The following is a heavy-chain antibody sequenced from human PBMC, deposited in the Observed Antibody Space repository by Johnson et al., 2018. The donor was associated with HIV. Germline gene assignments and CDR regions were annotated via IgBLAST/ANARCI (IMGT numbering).Heavy chain of an antibody. Sequence: VQLVESGGGLVQPGGSLRLSCGASGFTFSRYWMSWVRQAPGKGLEWVGRTTDKLNSYTTKYAASVKGRFTISRDDSKKSLYLQINSLRTEDTAVYYCARENYRRRDAFDVWGQGTVVIVSS. D-gene: IGHD1-7*01. V-gene: IGHV3-72*01. CDR3: ARENYRRRDAFDV. CDR1: GFTFSRYW. CDR2: TTDKLNSYTT. J-gene: IGHJ3*01.